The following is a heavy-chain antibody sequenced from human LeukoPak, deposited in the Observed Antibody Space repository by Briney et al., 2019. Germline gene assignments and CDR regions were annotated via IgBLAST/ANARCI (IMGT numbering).Heavy chain of an antibody. CDR1: GFTFSDYY. CDR2: ISSGGTTI. CDR3: ANTY. V-gene: IGHV3-11*04. Sequence: PGGSLTLSCAASGFTFSDYYMSWFRRAPGKGLEWVSYISSGGTTIYYADSVKGRFTISRDNARNSLYLQMNSLRVEDTAVYYCANTYWGQGTVVTVSS. J-gene: IGHJ4*02.